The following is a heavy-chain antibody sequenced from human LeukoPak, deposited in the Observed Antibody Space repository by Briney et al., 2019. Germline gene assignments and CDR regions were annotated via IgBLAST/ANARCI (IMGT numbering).Heavy chain of an antibody. J-gene: IGHJ6*03. CDR1: GGSISSYY. CDR2: IYTSGST. CDR3: ARGFGVGKNYYYYYMDV. D-gene: IGHD3-3*01. V-gene: IGHV4-4*07. Sequence: SETLSLTCTVSGGSISSYYWSWIRQPAGKGLEWIGRIYTSGSTNYNPSLKSRVTMSVDTFKNQFSLKLSSVTAADAAVYYCARGFGVGKNYYYYYMDVWGKGTTVTVSS.